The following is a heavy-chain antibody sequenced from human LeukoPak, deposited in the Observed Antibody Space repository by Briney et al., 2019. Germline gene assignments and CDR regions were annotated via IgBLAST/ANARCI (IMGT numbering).Heavy chain of an antibody. CDR2: IFQSGFT. CDR1: GSSIRSGYF. D-gene: IGHD3-9*01. V-gene: IGHV4-38-2*01. CDR3: ARGKGYSDKTGYSYHYMDV. J-gene: IGHJ6*03. Sequence: SETLSLTCVVSGSSIRSGYFWGWIRQPPGRGLEWSESIFQSGFTYYNPSLKSRVTISLHTSKNQCSLSMSPVTAADTAVYYCARGKGYSDKTGYSYHYMDVWGKGTTVTVSS.